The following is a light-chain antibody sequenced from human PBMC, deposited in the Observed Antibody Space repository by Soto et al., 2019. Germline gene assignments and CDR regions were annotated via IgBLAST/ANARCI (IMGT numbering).Light chain of an antibody. V-gene: IGLV1-40*01. J-gene: IGLJ1*01. CDR2: GNS. Sequence: QSVLTQPPSVSGAPGQRVTISCTGSSSNIGAGYDVHWYQQLPGTAPKLLIYGNSSRPSGVPDRFSGSKSGTSASLAVSGLQAEDEADNYCSSYAGSTGVFGTGTKVTVL. CDR3: SSYAGSTGV. CDR1: SSNIGAGYD.